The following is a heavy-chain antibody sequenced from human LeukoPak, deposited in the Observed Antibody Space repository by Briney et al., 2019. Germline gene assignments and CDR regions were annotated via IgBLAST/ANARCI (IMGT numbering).Heavy chain of an antibody. J-gene: IGHJ6*02. CDR3: ARAGDYESYYYGMDV. CDR2: IYYSGST. Sequence: TSETLSLTCAVSGGSISSSSYYWSWIRQHPGKGLEWIGYIYYSGSTYYNPSLKSRVTISVDTSKNQFSLKLSSVTAADTAVYYCARAGDYESYYYGMDVWGQGTTVTVSS. V-gene: IGHV4-31*11. CDR1: GGSISSSSYY. D-gene: IGHD4-17*01.